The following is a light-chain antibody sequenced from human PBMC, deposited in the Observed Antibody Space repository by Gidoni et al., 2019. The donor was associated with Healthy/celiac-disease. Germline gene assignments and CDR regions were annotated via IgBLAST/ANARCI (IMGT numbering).Light chain of an antibody. J-gene: IGKJ4*01. Sequence: EIVLTHSPATLSLSPGERATLSCRASQSVSSYLAWYQQKPGQAPRLLIYEASNRATGIPARFSGSGSGTDFTLTISSLEPEDFAVYYCQQRSNWPSLTFGGGTRVEIK. CDR3: QQRSNWPSLT. V-gene: IGKV3-11*01. CDR2: EAS. CDR1: QSVSSY.